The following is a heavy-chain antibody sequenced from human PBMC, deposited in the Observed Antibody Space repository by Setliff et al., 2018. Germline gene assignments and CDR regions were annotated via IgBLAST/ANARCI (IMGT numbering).Heavy chain of an antibody. J-gene: IGHJ4*02. D-gene: IGHD3-10*01. Sequence: SETLSLTCGVSGYSISSGHFWGWIRQPPGKGLEWLGNTFHSGSTYYNPSLKGRVTLSVDTTKNQFSLKLTSMTAADTAVYFCARHLLVQGTYHFDYWGQGSPVTVSS. CDR2: TFHSGST. V-gene: IGHV4-38-2*01. CDR1: GYSISSGHF. CDR3: ARHLLVQGTYHFDY.